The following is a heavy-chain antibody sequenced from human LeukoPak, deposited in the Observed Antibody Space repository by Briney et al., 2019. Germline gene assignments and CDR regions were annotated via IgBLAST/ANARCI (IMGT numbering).Heavy chain of an antibody. J-gene: IGHJ4*02. D-gene: IGHD2-2*01. V-gene: IGHV3-23*01. CDR1: GFTFSSYA. CDR2: ISGSGGST. Sequence: PGGSLRLPCAAPGFTFSSYAMSWVRQAPGKGLEWVSAISGSGGSTYYADSVKGRFTISRDNSKNTLYLQMNSLRAENTAVYYCAKRDQLLSYWGQGTLVTVSS. CDR3: AKRDQLLSY.